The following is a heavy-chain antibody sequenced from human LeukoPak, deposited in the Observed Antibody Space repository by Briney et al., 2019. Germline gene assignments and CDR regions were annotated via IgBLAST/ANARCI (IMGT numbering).Heavy chain of an antibody. CDR2: MNPNSGNT. Sequence: ASVKVSCKASGYTFTSYDINWVRQATGQGLEWMEWMNPNSGNTGYAQKFQGRVTMTRNTSISTAYMELSSLRSEDTAVYYCARAKGYSYGYGVDYWGQGTLVTVSS. J-gene: IGHJ4*02. CDR1: GYTFTSYD. CDR3: ARAKGYSYGYGVDY. D-gene: IGHD5-18*01. V-gene: IGHV1-8*01.